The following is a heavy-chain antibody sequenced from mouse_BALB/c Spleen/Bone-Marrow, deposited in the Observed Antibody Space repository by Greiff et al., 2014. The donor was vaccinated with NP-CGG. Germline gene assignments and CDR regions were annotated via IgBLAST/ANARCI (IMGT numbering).Heavy chain of an antibody. CDR3: ARHAYYDKTEVSVVN. D-gene: IGHD2-4*01. Sequence: DVKLVESGGGLVKSGGSLKLSCAASGFTFSNYGMSWVRQNPEKRLAWVATISGGGSYTFYSDSVKGRFTISRDNAKNNLYLQLSSLRSEDTALYYCARHAYYDKTEVSVVNWGQGTLVTVSA. J-gene: IGHJ3*01. V-gene: IGHV5-9-2*01. CDR1: GFTFSNYG. CDR2: ISGGGSYT.